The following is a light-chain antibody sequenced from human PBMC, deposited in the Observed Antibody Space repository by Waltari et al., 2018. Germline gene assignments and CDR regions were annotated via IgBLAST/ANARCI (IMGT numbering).Light chain of an antibody. J-gene: IGKJ3*01. Sequence: DIQMTQSPSSLSASVGDRVSITCRASQSISTHLNWYQQKPGKAPKLLIYAASNLKSGVPSRFSGRGSETDFTLTISSLQPEDFAVYYCQQSYNTPRTFGPGTIVDIK. CDR1: QSISTH. V-gene: IGKV1-39*01. CDR2: AAS. CDR3: QQSYNTPRT.